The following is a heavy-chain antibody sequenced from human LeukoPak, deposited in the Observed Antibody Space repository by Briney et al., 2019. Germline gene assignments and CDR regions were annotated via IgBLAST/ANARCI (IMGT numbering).Heavy chain of an antibody. Sequence: GGSLRLSCAASGFTFSSYPIIWVRQAPGKGLESVSYISDSGTVIHYADSVKGRFTLSRDNAKNSLNVQMNSLSAEDTAVYYCARVVGGMTGADYWGQGTLVTVSS. J-gene: IGHJ4*02. CDR3: ARVVGGMTGADY. CDR1: GFTFSSYP. V-gene: IGHV3-48*04. CDR2: ISDSGTVI. D-gene: IGHD3-9*01.